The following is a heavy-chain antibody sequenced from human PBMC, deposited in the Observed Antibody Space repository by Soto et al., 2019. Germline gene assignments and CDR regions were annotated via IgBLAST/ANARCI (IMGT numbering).Heavy chain of an antibody. V-gene: IGHV4-39*01. J-gene: IGHJ6*02. Sequence: PSETLSLTCTFSCGSIISSSYYWGWIRQPPGKGLEWIGSIYYSGSTYYNPSLKSRVTISVDTSKNQFSLKLSSVTAADTAVYYCARTDSEYSSPGYYYYGMDVWGQGTTVTVSS. CDR1: CGSIISSSYY. CDR2: IYYSGST. D-gene: IGHD6-6*01. CDR3: ARTDSEYSSPGYYYYGMDV.